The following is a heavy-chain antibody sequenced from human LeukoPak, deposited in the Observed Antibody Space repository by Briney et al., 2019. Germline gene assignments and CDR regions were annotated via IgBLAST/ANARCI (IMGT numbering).Heavy chain of an antibody. CDR2: IIPIFGTA. D-gene: IGHD1-14*01. CDR3: ARDFAGTTLGYAFDI. J-gene: IGHJ3*02. V-gene: IGHV1-69*05. CDR1: GGSFSNYA. Sequence: SVKVSCKGSGGSFSNYAISWVRQAPGQGLEWMGGIIPIFGTANYAQKFQGRVTITTDESTSTAYMELSSLRSEDTAVYYCARDFAGTTLGYAFDIWGQGTMVTVSS.